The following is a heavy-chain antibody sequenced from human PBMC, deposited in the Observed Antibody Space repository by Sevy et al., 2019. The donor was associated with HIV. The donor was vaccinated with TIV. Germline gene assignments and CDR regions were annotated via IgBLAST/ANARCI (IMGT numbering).Heavy chain of an antibody. Sequence: ASVKVSCKASGYTFTGYYMHWVRQAPGQGLEWMGWINPNSGGTNYAQKFQGRVTMTRDTSISTAYMELSRLRSDDTAVYYCARVSSTPYYDSSGYDYWGQGTLVTVSS. J-gene: IGHJ4*02. CDR3: ARVSSTPYYDSSGYDY. CDR2: INPNSGGT. D-gene: IGHD3-22*01. CDR1: GYTFTGYY. V-gene: IGHV1-2*02.